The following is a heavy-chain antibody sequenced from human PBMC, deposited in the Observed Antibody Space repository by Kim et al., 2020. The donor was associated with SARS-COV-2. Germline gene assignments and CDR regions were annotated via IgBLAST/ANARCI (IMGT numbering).Heavy chain of an antibody. D-gene: IGHD3-10*01. CDR3: AGDIIVRGVIDDGMDV. J-gene: IGHJ6*02. CDR2: IYSGGST. CDR1: GFTVSSNY. Sequence: GGSLRLSCAASGFTVSSNYMSWVRQAPGKGLEWVSVIYSGGSTNYADSVKGRFTITRDNSKNKMYLQMNSLRAADTAADYCAGDIIVRGVIDDGMDVWGQGTMVTVSS. V-gene: IGHV3-53*01.